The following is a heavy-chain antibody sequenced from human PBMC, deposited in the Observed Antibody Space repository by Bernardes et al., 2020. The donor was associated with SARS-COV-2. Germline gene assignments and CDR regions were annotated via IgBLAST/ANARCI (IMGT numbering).Heavy chain of an antibody. CDR2: ISWNSGNI. Sequence: GGSLRLSCAASGFTFDDYAMHWVRQAPGKGLEWVSGISWNSGNIGYADSVKGRFTISRDNAKNSLYLQMNSLRAEDTALYYCAKLLEVYYDSPERSFDIWGQGTMVTVSS. D-gene: IGHD3-22*01. J-gene: IGHJ3*02. CDR3: AKLLEVYYDSPERSFDI. V-gene: IGHV3-9*01. CDR1: GFTFDDYA.